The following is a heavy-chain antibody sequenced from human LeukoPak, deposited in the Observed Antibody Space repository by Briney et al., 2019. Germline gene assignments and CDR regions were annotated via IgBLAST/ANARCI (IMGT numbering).Heavy chain of an antibody. V-gene: IGHV1-3*02. CDR1: GYTFTSYP. D-gene: IGHD1-7*01. Sequence: ASVKVSCKASGYTFTSYPNHWVRQAPGQRHEWMGWSNGGNGNTKYSQEFQGRVTITRDTSASKAYMELSSLRSEDMAVYYCARDSTGTGLLEYWGQGTLVTVSS. J-gene: IGHJ4*02. CDR2: SNGGNGNT. CDR3: ARDSTGTGLLEY.